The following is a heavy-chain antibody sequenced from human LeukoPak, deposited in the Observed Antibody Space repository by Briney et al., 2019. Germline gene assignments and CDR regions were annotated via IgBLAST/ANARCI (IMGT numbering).Heavy chain of an antibody. Sequence: PGGSLRLSCAASGFTFSSYAMHWVRQAPGKGLEWVAVISYDGRNKYYADSVKGRFTISRDNSKNTLYLQMNSLRAEDTAVYYCARDRSYGSGSYYEVVYWGQGTLVTVSS. CDR2: ISYDGRNK. J-gene: IGHJ4*02. CDR1: GFTFSSYA. V-gene: IGHV3-30-3*01. CDR3: ARDRSYGSGSYYEVVY. D-gene: IGHD3-10*01.